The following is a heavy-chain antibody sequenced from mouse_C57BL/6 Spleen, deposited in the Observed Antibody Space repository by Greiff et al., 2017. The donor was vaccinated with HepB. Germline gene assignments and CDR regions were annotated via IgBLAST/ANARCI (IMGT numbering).Heavy chain of an antibody. D-gene: IGHD1-1*01. V-gene: IGHV8-8*01. CDR3: ARFPYYDGIRCWYFDV. CDR1: GYSLSTFGMG. CDR2: IWWDDDK. J-gene: IGHJ1*03. Sequence: QVTLKESGPGILQPSQTLSLTCSFSGYSLSTFGMGVGWIRQPSGKGLEWLAHIWWDDDKYYNPALKSRLTIFNDTSKNQVFLKISNVDTADTATYYCARFPYYDGIRCWYFDVWGTVTTVIVSS.